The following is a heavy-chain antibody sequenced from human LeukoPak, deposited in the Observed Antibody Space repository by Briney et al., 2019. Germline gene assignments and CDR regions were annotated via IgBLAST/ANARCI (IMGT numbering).Heavy chain of an antibody. D-gene: IGHD1-7*01. CDR1: AFTLTTHG. CDR3: AKRGMSGTKEFDY. CDR2: ILPSGDKT. Sequence: SLRLSCAVYAFTLTTHGMGWTRSATGKGRGWVAAILPSGDKTYDADSVKVRFTISRDNSKTTLYLQMNSLRAEYTAVYFCAKRGMSGTKEFDYWGQGSLVTVSS. J-gene: IGHJ4*02. V-gene: IGHV3-23*01.